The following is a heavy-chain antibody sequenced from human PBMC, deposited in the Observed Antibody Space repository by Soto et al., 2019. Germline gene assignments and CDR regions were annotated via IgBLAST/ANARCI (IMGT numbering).Heavy chain of an antibody. J-gene: IGHJ4*02. CDR2: FDPEDGET. Sequence: GASVKVSCKVSGYTLTELSMHWVRQAPGKGLEWMGGFDPEDGETIYAQKFQGRVTMTEDTSTDTAYMELSSLRSEDTAVYYCATRSNCDSSGYYPIDYWGQGTLVTVSS. V-gene: IGHV1-24*01. D-gene: IGHD3-22*01. CDR1: GYTLTELS. CDR3: ATRSNCDSSGYYPIDY.